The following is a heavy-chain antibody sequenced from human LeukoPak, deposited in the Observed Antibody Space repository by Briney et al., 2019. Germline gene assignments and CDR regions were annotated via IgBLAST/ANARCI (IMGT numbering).Heavy chain of an antibody. V-gene: IGHV3-53*01. CDR2: IYSGGST. CDR3: ARDLSGDYVFDY. CDR1: GFTVSRKY. D-gene: IGHD4-17*01. Sequence: GGSLRLSCAASGFTVSRKYMSWVRQAPGKGLEWVSVIYSGGSTYYADSVKGRFTISRDNSKNTLYLQMNSLRAEDTAVYYCARDLSGDYVFDYWGQGTLVTVSS. J-gene: IGHJ4*02.